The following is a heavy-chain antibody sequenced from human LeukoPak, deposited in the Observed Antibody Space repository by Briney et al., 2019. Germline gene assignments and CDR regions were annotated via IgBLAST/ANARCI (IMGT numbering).Heavy chain of an antibody. CDR2: ISGSGGST. V-gene: IGHV3-23*01. D-gene: IGHD3-16*01. CDR1: GFTFSSYA. J-gene: IGHJ6*02. Sequence: GGSLRLSCAASGFTFSSYAMSWVRQAPGKGLEWVSAISGSGGSTYYADSVKGRFTISRDNSKNTLYLQMNSLRAEDTAVYYCARKITNDYYGMDVWGQGTTVTVSS. CDR3: ARKITNDYYGMDV.